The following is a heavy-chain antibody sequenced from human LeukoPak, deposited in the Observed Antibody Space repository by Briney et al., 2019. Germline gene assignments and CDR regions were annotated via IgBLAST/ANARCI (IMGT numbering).Heavy chain of an antibody. D-gene: IGHD4-11*01. CDR3: AIIPRFTVTTKGYYMDV. J-gene: IGHJ6*03. CDR2: IIPIFGTA. CDR1: GGTFSSYA. V-gene: IGHV1-69*05. Sequence: ASVKVSCKASGGTFSSYAISWVRQAPGQGLEWMGEIIPIFGTANYAQKFQGRVTITTDESTSTAYMELSSLRSEDTAVYYCAIIPRFTVTTKGYYMDVWGKGTTVTVSS.